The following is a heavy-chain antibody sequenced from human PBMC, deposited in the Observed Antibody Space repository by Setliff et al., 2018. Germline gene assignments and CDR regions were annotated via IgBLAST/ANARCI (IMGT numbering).Heavy chain of an antibody. J-gene: IGHJ4*02. Sequence: PGGSLRLSCEASGFIFSMYKMSWVRQAPGKGLEWVANIKQDGSEKSYVDSVKGRFTISRDNAKKSLYLQMNNLRPEDTAGYYCARGFGAVNVDFDLWGQGTLVTVSS. CDR1: GFIFSMYK. CDR3: ARGFGAVNVDFDL. D-gene: IGHD3-16*01. V-gene: IGHV3-7*01. CDR2: IKQDGSEK.